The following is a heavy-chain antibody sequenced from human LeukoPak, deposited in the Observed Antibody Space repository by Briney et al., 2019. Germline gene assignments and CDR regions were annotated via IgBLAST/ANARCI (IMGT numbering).Heavy chain of an antibody. Sequence: PGGSLRLSCAASGFTFSSYAMSWVRQAPGKGLEWLAFIRYDGSNKYYADSVKGRFTISRDNSKNTLYLQMNSLRAEDTAVYYCAKDLPYYDFWSGYYASYWGQGTLVTVSS. J-gene: IGHJ4*02. CDR1: GFTFSSYA. CDR3: AKDLPYYDFWSGYYASY. CDR2: IRYDGSNK. V-gene: IGHV3-30*02. D-gene: IGHD3-3*01.